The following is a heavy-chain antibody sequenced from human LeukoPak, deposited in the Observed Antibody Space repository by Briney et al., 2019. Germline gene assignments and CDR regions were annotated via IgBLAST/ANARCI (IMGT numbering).Heavy chain of an antibody. J-gene: IGHJ4*02. V-gene: IGHV5-51*01. CDR1: GYMFTSYW. CDR3: ARQGSTVTMDY. Sequence: GESLKISCKGSGYMFTSYWIGGVRQVPGKGLEWMGIINPGDSDTRYSPSFQGQVTISADKSISTTYLQWSSLKASDSAIYYCARQGSTVTMDYWGQGTLVTVSS. CDR2: INPGDSDT. D-gene: IGHD4-17*01.